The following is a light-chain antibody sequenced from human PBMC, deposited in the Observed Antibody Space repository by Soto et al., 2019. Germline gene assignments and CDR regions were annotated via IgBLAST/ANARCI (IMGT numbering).Light chain of an antibody. V-gene: IGKV3-11*01. CDR1: QSVSSY. CDR3: QKRSNWPFT. CDR2: DAS. Sequence: EIVLTQSPATLSLSPGERATLSCRASQSVSSYLAWYQQKPGQAPRLLIYDASNRATGIPARFSGSGSGTDFTITISRLEPEDFAVYYCQKRSNWPFTFGGGTKVDIK. J-gene: IGKJ4*01.